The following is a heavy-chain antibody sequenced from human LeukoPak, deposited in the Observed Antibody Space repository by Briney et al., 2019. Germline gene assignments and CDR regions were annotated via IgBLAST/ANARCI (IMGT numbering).Heavy chain of an antibody. CDR3: ARAPSEIGGYYPEYFRH. V-gene: IGHV3-74*01. Sequence: GGSLRLSCAASGFTFSSYWMHWVRQAPGKGLVWVSRIKSDGSTRYADSVKGRFTISRGNAKNTVSLQMTSLRAEDTGVYYCARAPSEIGGYYPEYFRHWGQGTLVIVSS. D-gene: IGHD3-22*01. CDR2: IKSDGST. CDR1: GFTFSSYW. J-gene: IGHJ1*01.